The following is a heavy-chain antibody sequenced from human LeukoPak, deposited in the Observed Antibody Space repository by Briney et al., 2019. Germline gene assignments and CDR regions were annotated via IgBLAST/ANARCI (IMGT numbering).Heavy chain of an antibody. D-gene: IGHD2-15*01. CDR2: INPNSGGT. Sequence: GASVKVSCKASGYTFTGYYMHWVRQAPGQGLEWMGRINPNSGGTNYAQKFQGRVTMTRDTSISTAYMELSRLRSDDTAVYYCARDVVVVAAATPDFDYWGQGTLATVSS. J-gene: IGHJ4*02. V-gene: IGHV1-2*06. CDR1: GYTFTGYY. CDR3: ARDVVVVAAATPDFDY.